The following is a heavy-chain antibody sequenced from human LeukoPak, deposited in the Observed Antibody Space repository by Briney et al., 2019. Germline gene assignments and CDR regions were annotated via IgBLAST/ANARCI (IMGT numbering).Heavy chain of an antibody. V-gene: IGHV1-8*01. Sequence: ASVKVSCKASGYTFTSHDINWVRQATGQGLEWMGWMNPNSGNTGHAQKFQGRVIMSRDTSINTAYMELHSLRSDDTAVYYCARGCSPTIRTTGNDYWGQGTLVTVSS. D-gene: IGHD1-1*01. CDR3: ARGCSPTIRTTGNDY. CDR1: GYTFTSHD. J-gene: IGHJ4*02. CDR2: MNPNSGNT.